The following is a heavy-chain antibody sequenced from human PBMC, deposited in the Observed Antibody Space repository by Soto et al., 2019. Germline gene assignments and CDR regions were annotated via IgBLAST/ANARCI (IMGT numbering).Heavy chain of an antibody. V-gene: IGHV3-33*01. D-gene: IGHD5-18*01. Sequence: SGGSLRLSCAASGFAFGNYGIHWVRQAPGKGLEWVAVIWSDGSSKYYGDSVKGRFTISRDNSKNTLYLQMNSLRAEDTAVYYCARAPTGSTAMVGYYYYGMDVWGQGTTVTVSS. CDR2: IWSDGSSK. J-gene: IGHJ6*02. CDR3: ARAPTGSTAMVGYYYYGMDV. CDR1: GFAFGNYG.